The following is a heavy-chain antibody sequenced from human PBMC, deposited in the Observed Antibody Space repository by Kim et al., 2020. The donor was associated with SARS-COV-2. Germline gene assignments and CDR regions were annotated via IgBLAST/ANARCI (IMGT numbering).Heavy chain of an antibody. D-gene: IGHD1-1*01. CDR3: AAFYAYNYFDP. J-gene: IGHJ5*02. Sequence: SETLSLTCSVSGGSLSSSISYWVWIRQPPGKGLEWIGSLSYSGRTYYNASLESRVTISVDTSKNRFSLNLTSVTATDTAVYYCAAFYAYNYFDPWGQETL. CDR2: LSYSGRT. V-gene: IGHV4-39*02. CDR1: GGSLSSSISY.